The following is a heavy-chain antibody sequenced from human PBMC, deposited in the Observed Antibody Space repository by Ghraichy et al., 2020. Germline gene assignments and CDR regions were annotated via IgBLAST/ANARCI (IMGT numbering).Heavy chain of an antibody. J-gene: IGHJ3*02. CDR3: ARGDYGGVHDAFDI. D-gene: IGHD4-23*01. Sequence: SETLSLTCAVSGGSISSGGYSWSWIRQPPGKGLEWIGYIYHSGSTYYNPSLKSRVTISVDRSKNQFSLKLSSVTAADTAVYYCARGDYGGVHDAFDIWGQGTMVTVSS. CDR2: IYHSGST. V-gene: IGHV4-30-2*01. CDR1: GGSISSGGYS.